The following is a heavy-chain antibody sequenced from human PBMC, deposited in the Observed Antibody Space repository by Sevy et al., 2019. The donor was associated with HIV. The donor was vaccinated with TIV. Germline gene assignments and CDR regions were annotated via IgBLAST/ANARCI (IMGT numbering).Heavy chain of an antibody. J-gene: IGHJ4*02. CDR2: IWYDGSNK. CDR3: ARGRDYGNLDY. CDR1: GFNFSIYG. D-gene: IGHD4-17*01. Sequence: GGSLRLSCAASGFNFSIYGMHWVRQAPGKGLEWVALIWYDGSNKYYADSVKGRFTISRDNSKNTLYLQMNSLRAEDTAVYYCARGRDYGNLDYRGQGTLVTVSS. V-gene: IGHV3-33*01.